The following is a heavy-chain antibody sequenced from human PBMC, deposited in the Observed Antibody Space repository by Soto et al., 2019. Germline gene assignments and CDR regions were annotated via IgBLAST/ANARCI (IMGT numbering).Heavy chain of an antibody. CDR3: ARGPTTEGYYYYYGMDV. Sequence: SVKVSCKASGGTFSSYAISWVRQAPGQGLEWMGGIIPIFGTANYAQKFQGRVTITADESTSTAYMELSSLRSEDTAVYYCARGPTTEGYYYYYGMDVWGQGTAVTAP. V-gene: IGHV1-69*13. D-gene: IGHD1-26*01. CDR2: IIPIFGTA. J-gene: IGHJ6*02. CDR1: GGTFSSYA.